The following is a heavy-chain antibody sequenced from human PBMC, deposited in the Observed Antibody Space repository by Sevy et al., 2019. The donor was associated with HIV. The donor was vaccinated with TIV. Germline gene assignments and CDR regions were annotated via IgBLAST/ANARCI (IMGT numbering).Heavy chain of an antibody. CDR3: ARDTRFVRSRGHGGPFDY. V-gene: IGHV3-11*01. Sequence: GGSLRLSCTASGFTFSDYYMNWIRQTPGKGPEWISYIDTRGGTMDYADSVKGRFTISRDNAKNSLYLQLDSLRAEDTAVYYCARDTRFVRSRGHGGPFDYWGQGALVTVSS. D-gene: IGHD3-10*01. CDR1: GFTFSDYY. J-gene: IGHJ4*02. CDR2: IDTRGGTM.